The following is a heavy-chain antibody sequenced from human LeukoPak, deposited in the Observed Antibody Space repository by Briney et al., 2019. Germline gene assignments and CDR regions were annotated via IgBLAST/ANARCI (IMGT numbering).Heavy chain of an antibody. D-gene: IGHD6-19*01. CDR3: ARDLGIAVAGNYYYGMDV. Sequence: GGSLRLSCAASGFTLDDYGMSGVRQAPGKGLEWISGINWNGGITGYAASVKARFTISRDNAKNSLYLQMNSLRAEDTALYYCARDLGIAVAGNYYYGMDVWGQGTTVTVSS. V-gene: IGHV3-20*04. CDR2: INWNGGIT. J-gene: IGHJ6*02. CDR1: GFTLDDYG.